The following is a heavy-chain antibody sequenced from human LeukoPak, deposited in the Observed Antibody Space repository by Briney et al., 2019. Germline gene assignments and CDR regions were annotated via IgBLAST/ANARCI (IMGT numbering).Heavy chain of an antibody. V-gene: IGHV3-23*01. CDR2: ISGSGGST. J-gene: IGHJ4*02. CDR3: ARGGEIVATGGGDFDY. Sequence: PGGSLRLSCAASGFTFSSYAMSWVRQAPGKGLEWVSAISGSGGSTYYADSVKGRLTISRDNSKNTLYLQMNSLRAEDTAVYYCARGGEIVATGGGDFDYWGQGTLVTVSS. D-gene: IGHD5-12*01. CDR1: GFTFSSYA.